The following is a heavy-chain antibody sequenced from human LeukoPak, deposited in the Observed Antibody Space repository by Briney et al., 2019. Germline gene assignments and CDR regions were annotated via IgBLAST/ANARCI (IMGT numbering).Heavy chain of an antibody. CDR3: ARKVGVEATRRGYYYMDV. CDR1: GFTFSSYS. Sequence: GGSLRLSCAASGFTFSSYSMNWVRQAPGEGLEWVSSISSRSSYIYYADSVKGRFTISRDNAKNSLYLQMNSLRAEDTAVYYCARKVGVEATRRGYYYMDVWGKGTTVTVSS. CDR2: ISSRSSYI. D-gene: IGHD2-15*01. V-gene: IGHV3-21*01. J-gene: IGHJ6*03.